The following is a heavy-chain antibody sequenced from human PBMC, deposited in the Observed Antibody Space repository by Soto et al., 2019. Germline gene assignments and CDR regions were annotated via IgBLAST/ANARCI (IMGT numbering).Heavy chain of an antibody. CDR2: INPNSGGT. CDR1: GYTFTGYY. J-gene: IGHJ6*03. V-gene: IGHV1-2*04. D-gene: IGHD5-18*01. Sequence: ASVKVSCKASGYTFTGYYMHWVRQAPGQGLEWMGWINPNSGGTNYAQKFQGWVTMTRDTSISTAYMELSRLRSDDTDVYYCARGVLDTAMANNYYYMDVWGKGTTVTVSS. CDR3: ARGVLDTAMANNYYYMDV.